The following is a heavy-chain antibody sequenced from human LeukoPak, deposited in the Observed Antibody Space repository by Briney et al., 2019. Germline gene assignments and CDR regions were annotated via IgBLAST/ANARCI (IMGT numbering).Heavy chain of an antibody. V-gene: IGHV3-64D*06. CDR1: RFAFSNYA. CDR2: ISSSGIGT. CDR3: VKVLGIFSGHDHFDY. D-gene: IGHD5-12*01. Sequence: PGGSLRLSCSASRFAFSNYAMHWVCQAPGKGLEYVSGISSSGIGTYYADSVKDRFTISRDNSKNTVYLQMSSLRADDTAVYYCVKVLGIFSGHDHFDYWGQGTLVTVSA. J-gene: IGHJ4*02.